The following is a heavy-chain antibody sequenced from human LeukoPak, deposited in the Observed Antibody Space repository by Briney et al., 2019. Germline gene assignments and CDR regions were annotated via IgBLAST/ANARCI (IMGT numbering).Heavy chain of an antibody. CDR2: IKSKTDGGTP. Sequence: GGSLRLSCAASGFTFSNAWMSWVRQAPGKGLEWVGRIKSKTDGGTPDYAAPVKGRFTFSRDDSKNTLYLQMNSLKTEDTAVYYCTTGITMVRGVIKDDYWGQGTLVTVSS. CDR3: TTGITMVRGVIKDDY. D-gene: IGHD3-10*01. CDR1: GFTFSNAW. V-gene: IGHV3-15*01. J-gene: IGHJ4*02.